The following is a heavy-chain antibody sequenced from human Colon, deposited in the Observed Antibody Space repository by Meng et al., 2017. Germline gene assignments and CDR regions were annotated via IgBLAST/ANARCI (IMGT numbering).Heavy chain of an antibody. V-gene: IGHV3-73*01. D-gene: IGHD3-22*01. CDR1: GLTFSGSA. J-gene: IGHJ4*02. Sequence: GGSLRLSCAAPGLTFSGSALHWVRQASGKGLEWVGRIRSKANSYATAYAASVEGRFTISRDESQNTAYLEMTSLKTEDTAVYYCSKTTADGSSGYYAYWGQGTQVTVSS. CDR3: SKTTADGSSGYYAY. CDR2: IRSKANSYAT.